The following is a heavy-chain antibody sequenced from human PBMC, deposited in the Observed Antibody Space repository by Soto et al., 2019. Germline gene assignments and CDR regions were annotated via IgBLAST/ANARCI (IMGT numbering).Heavy chain of an antibody. CDR2: ISSGATT. V-gene: IGHV3-23*01. CDR3: AKRGYCSGGSCTHYFAS. J-gene: IGHJ4*02. Sequence: VQLLESWGALVQPGGYLRLSCAASGFTFSSYAMGWVRQAPGKGLEWVSSISSGATTFYADSVKGRFTISRDNSKNPLYLQMNSLRAEDTAVYYCAKRGYCSGGSCTHYFASWGQGTLVTVSS. D-gene: IGHD2-15*01. CDR1: GFTFSSYA.